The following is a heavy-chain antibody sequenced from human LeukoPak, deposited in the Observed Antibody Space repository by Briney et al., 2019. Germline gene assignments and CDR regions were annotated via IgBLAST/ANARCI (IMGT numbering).Heavy chain of an antibody. Sequence: GGSLRLSCAASGFTFSSYAMTWVRQAPGKGLEWVSSIDASGGSTYYADSVKGRFTISRDNSKNTFFLQMNTLRATDTAAYYCAKGSGSGWYGWFAPWGQGTLVTVSS. CDR1: GFTFSSYA. J-gene: IGHJ5*02. CDR3: AKGSGSGWYGWFAP. D-gene: IGHD6-19*01. CDR2: IDASGGST. V-gene: IGHV3-23*01.